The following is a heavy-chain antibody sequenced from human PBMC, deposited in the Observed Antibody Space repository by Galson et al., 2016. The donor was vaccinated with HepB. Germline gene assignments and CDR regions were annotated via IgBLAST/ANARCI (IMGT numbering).Heavy chain of an antibody. D-gene: IGHD3-16*01. CDR3: GKHGGFDY. J-gene: IGHJ4*02. CDR2: ISYDGINE. Sequence: SLRLSCAASGFTFRTFAMYWVRQAPGKGLEWVAVISYDGINEFYADFVKGRFTISRDNSKNTLYLYMNSLSAGDTAVYYCGKHGGFDYWGQGALVTVSS. CDR1: GFTFRTFA. V-gene: IGHV3-30*04.